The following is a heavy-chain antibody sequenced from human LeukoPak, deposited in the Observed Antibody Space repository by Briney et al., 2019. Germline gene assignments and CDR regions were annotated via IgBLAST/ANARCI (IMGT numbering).Heavy chain of an antibody. Sequence: PSETLSLTCAVYGGSFSSYYWSWIRQPPGKGLEWIGEINHSGSTNYNPSLKSRVTISVDTSKNHSSLRLSSVTAADTAVYYCARDFWSDHSWFDPWGQGTLVTVSS. CDR1: GGSFSSYY. CDR2: INHSGST. D-gene: IGHD3-3*01. CDR3: ARDFWSDHSWFDP. V-gene: IGHV4-34*01. J-gene: IGHJ5*02.